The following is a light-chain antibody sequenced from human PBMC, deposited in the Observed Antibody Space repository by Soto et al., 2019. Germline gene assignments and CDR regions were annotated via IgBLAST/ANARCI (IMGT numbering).Light chain of an antibody. J-gene: IGKJ1*01. CDR3: HQRQRWPRT. V-gene: IGKV3-20*01. CDR2: GAS. CDR1: QSVSNSY. Sequence: SVLTQSPGPLSLSPGERATLSCRASQSVSNSYLAWYQQKPGQAPRLLIYGASTRATGIPARFSGSGSGTDFTLTITSLEPEDFAFYYCHQRQRWPRTFGQGTKVDIK.